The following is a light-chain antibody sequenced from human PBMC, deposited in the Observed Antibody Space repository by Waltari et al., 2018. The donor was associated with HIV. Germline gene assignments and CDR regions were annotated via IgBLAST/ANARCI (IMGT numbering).Light chain of an antibody. V-gene: IGLV1-47*01. CDR2: RNN. Sequence: QSVLTQPPSASGTPGQRVTIRCSGSSFNIGSNFVYWYQQLPGAAPKLLIYRNNQRPSGVPDRFSGSKSGTSACLAISGLRSEDEADYYCAAWDDSLSGFYVVGTGTKVTVL. CDR1: SFNIGSNF. J-gene: IGLJ1*01. CDR3: AAWDDSLSGFYV.